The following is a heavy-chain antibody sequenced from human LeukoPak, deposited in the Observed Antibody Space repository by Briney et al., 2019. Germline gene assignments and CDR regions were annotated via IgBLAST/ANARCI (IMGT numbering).Heavy chain of an antibody. V-gene: IGHV1-2*02. CDR3: RYYYGSGVDY. CDR2: INPNSGGT. D-gene: IGHD3-10*01. CDR1: GYTFTSYG. J-gene: IGHJ4*02. Sequence: ASVKVSCKASGYTFTSYGISWVRQAPGQGLEWMGWINPNSGGTNYAQKFQGRVTMTRDTSISTAYMELSRLRSDDTAVYYCRYYYGSGVDYWGQGTLVTVSS.